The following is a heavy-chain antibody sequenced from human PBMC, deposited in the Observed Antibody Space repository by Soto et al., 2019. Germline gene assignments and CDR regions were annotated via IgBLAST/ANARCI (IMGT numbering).Heavy chain of an antibody. CDR3: AKVGFPYSYGYLFYY. J-gene: IGHJ4*02. V-gene: IGHV3-30*18. CDR2: ISYDGSNK. D-gene: IGHD5-18*01. Sequence: GGSLRLSCAASGFTFSSYGMHWVRQAPGKGLEWVAVISYDGSNKYYADSVKGRFTISRDNSKNTLYLQMNSLRVEDTAVYYYAKVGFPYSYGYLFYYWGQGTLVTVSS. CDR1: GFTFSSYG.